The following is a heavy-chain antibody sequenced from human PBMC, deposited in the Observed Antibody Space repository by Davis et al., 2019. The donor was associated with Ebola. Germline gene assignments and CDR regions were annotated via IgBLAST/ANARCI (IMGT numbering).Heavy chain of an antibody. V-gene: IGHV4-39*01. Sequence: SETLSLTCTVSGGSISSSSYYWGWIRQPPGKGLEWIGRIYYSGSTYYNPSLKSRVTISVDTSKNQFSLKLSSVTAADTAVYYCADPTSGTGWGQGTLVTVSS. D-gene: IGHD1-26*01. CDR2: IYYSGST. CDR3: ADPTSGTG. CDR1: GGSISSSSYY. J-gene: IGHJ4*02.